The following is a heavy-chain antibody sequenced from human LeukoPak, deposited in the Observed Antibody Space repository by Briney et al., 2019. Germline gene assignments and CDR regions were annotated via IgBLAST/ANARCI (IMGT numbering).Heavy chain of an antibody. D-gene: IGHD6-19*01. CDR1: GGTFSSYA. V-gene: IGHV1-18*01. CDR3: ARVSSGWWGGDY. J-gene: IGHJ4*02. Sequence: ASVKVSCKASGGTFSSYAISWVRQAPGQGLEWMGWINPYNGDTYYIQKVQGRVTMTADTSTSTAYMELRSLISDDTAVYYCARVSSGWWGGDYWGQGTLVTVSS. CDR2: INPYNGDT.